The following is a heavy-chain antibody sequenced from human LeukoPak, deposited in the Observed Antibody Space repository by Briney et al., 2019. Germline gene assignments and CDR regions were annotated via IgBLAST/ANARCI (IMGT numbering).Heavy chain of an antibody. CDR1: GGTFSSYA. J-gene: IGHJ5*02. CDR2: IIPIFGTA. CDR3: AGSARAGYCSSTSCYWFDP. V-gene: IGHV1-69*13. Sequence: GASVKLSCKGSGGTFSSYAISWVRQAPGQGLEWMGGIIPIFGTANYAHKFPGRVTTTADESTSTAYMELSSLRSEDTAVYYCAGSARAGYCSSTSCYWFDPWGGGTLLTVSS. D-gene: IGHD2-2*03.